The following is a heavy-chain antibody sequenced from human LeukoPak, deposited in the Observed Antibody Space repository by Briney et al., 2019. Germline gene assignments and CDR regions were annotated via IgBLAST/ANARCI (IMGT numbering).Heavy chain of an antibody. D-gene: IGHD4-23*01. V-gene: IGHV1-69*13. Sequence: ASVTVSCTASGGTFSSYAISWVRQAPGQGLEWMGGIIPIFGTANYAQKFQGRVTITADESTSTAYMELSSLRSEDTAVYYCARARDRWSRYAFDIWGQGTMVTVSS. CDR2: IIPIFGTA. J-gene: IGHJ3*02. CDR3: ARARDRWSRYAFDI. CDR1: GGTFSSYA.